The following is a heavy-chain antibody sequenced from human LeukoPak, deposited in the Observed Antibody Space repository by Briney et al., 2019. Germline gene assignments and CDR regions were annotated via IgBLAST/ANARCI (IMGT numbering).Heavy chain of an antibody. CDR2: IYTSGST. CDR1: GGSISGASYY. D-gene: IGHD6-13*01. J-gene: IGHJ4*02. CDR3: AMRERLAAAFDY. Sequence: ASETLSLTCTVSGGSISGASYYWSWIRQPAGKGLEWIGSIYTSGSTNYNPSLKSRVTISVDTSKNQFSLKLSSVTAADTAVYYCAMRERLAAAFDYWGQGTLVTVSS. V-gene: IGHV4-61*02.